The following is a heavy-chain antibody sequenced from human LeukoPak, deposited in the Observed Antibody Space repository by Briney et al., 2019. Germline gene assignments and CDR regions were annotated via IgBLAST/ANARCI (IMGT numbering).Heavy chain of an antibody. CDR3: AKDRKAVAGTYYFDY. J-gene: IGHJ4*02. Sequence: GGSLRLSCAASGFTFDDYAMHWVRQAPGKGLEWVSGISWNSGSIGYADSVKGRFTISRDNAKNSLYLQMNSLRAEDTALYYCAKDRKAVAGTYYFDYWGQGTLVTVSS. V-gene: IGHV3-9*01. D-gene: IGHD6-19*01. CDR1: GFTFDDYA. CDR2: ISWNSGSI.